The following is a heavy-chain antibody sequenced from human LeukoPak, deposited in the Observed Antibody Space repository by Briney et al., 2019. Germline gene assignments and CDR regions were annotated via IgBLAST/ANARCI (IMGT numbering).Heavy chain of an antibody. D-gene: IGHD3-3*01. V-gene: IGHV1-18*01. Sequence: GASVKVSCKASGGTFSSYAISWVRQAPGQGLEWMGWISAYNGNTNYAQKLQGRVTMTTDTSTSTAYMELRSLRSDDTAVYYCAGVGFWSGYYYFDYWGQGTLVTVSS. CDR2: ISAYNGNT. CDR3: AGVGFWSGYYYFDY. J-gene: IGHJ4*02. CDR1: GGTFSSYA.